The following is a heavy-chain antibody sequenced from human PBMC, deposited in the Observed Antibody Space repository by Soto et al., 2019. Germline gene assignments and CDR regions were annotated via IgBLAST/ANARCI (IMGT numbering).Heavy chain of an antibody. V-gene: IGHV3-23*01. J-gene: IGHJ3*02. CDR1: GFTFSSYA. CDR2: ISGSGGST. D-gene: IGHD2-8*01. Sequence: GVLRLSCAASGFTFSSYAMSWVRQAPGKGLEWVSAISGSGGSTYYADSVKGRFTISRDNSKNTLYLQMNSLRAEDTAVYYCANQGDIVLMVYAHDAFDIWGQGTMVTVSS. CDR3: ANQGDIVLMVYAHDAFDI.